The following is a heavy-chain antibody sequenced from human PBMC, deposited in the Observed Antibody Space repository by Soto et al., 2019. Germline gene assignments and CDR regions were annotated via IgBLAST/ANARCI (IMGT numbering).Heavy chain of an antibody. J-gene: IGHJ6*02. V-gene: IGHV3-74*01. D-gene: IGHD2-21*01. CDR2: INSDGRNT. CDR3: ARDMWSTADYYFGMDV. Sequence: GGSLRLPCAVYELPLTAYLMNWVRQAPGKGLVWVSRINSDGRNTPYADSVKGRFTISRDNAKNTLYLQMNSLRDEDTAVYYGARDMWSTADYYFGMDVWGQGNTVTVS. CDR1: ELPLTAYL.